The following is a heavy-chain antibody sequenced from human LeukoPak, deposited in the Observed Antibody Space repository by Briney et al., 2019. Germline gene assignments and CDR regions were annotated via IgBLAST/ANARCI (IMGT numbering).Heavy chain of an antibody. CDR1: GYTFTGYY. V-gene: IGHV1-2*04. CDR3: ARGRGQLYYSLPDPAHGMDV. Sequence: ASVKVSCKASGYTFTGYYIHWVRQAPGQGLEWVGWINPNSGGKNYAQKFQGWVTMTRDTSITTAYMELSRLRSDDTAVYYCARGRGQLYYSLPDPAHGMDVWGQGTTVTVSS. J-gene: IGHJ6*02. CDR2: INPNSGGK. D-gene: IGHD1-26*01.